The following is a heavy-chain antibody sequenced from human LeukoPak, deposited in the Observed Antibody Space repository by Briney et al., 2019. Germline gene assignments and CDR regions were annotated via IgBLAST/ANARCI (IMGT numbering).Heavy chain of an antibody. CDR3: ARESSGSYYNPLGYMDV. V-gene: IGHV4-4*07. D-gene: IGHD3-10*01. Sequence: SETLSLTCTVSGGSISIYYWNWIRQPAGKGLEWIGRIFTSGITNYNPSLKSRVTMSVDTSKNQFSLKLTSVTAADTAVYYCARESSGSYYNPLGYMDVWGKGTTVTVSS. J-gene: IGHJ6*03. CDR1: GGSISIYY. CDR2: IFTSGIT.